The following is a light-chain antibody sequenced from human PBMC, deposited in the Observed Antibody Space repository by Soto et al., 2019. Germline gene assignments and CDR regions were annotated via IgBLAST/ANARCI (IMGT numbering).Light chain of an antibody. CDR2: DAS. V-gene: IGKV3-11*01. Sequence: DIVLTHSPATLSLSPGERATLSCRASQSVSSYLAWYQQKPGQAPRLLIYDASNRATGIPARFSGSGSGTDFTLTISSLEPEDFAVYYCQQRSNWPPGFTFGPGTKVDIK. J-gene: IGKJ3*01. CDR3: QQRSNWPPGFT. CDR1: QSVSSY.